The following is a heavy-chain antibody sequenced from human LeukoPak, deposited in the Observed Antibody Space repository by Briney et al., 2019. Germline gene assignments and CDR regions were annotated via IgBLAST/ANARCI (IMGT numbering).Heavy chain of an antibody. CDR3: ANLRGYDSSGNDY. CDR2: ISGSGGST. D-gene: IGHD3-22*01. V-gene: IGHV3-23*01. CDR1: GFTFSSYA. J-gene: IGHJ4*02. Sequence: PGGSLRLSCAASGFTFSSYAMHWVRQAPGKGLEWVSAISGSGGSTYNADSVKGRFTISRDNSKNTLYLQMNSLRAEDTAVYYCANLRGYDSSGNDYWGQGTLVTVSS.